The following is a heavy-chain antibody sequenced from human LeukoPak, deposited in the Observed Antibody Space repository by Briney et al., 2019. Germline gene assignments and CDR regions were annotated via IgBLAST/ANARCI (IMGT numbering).Heavy chain of an antibody. D-gene: IGHD3-22*01. CDR3: ARGYYDSRYYNYYMGV. CDR2: LYTTGTT. V-gene: IGHV4-4*07. Sequence: KPSETLSLTCTVSGGSISIYHWSWVRQPAGKGLEWIGRLYTTGTTSYNPSLKSRVTMSVDTSKNQFSLRLSSVTAADTAVYYCARGYYDSRYYNYYMGVRGKGTTVTVSS. CDR1: GGSISIYH. J-gene: IGHJ6*03.